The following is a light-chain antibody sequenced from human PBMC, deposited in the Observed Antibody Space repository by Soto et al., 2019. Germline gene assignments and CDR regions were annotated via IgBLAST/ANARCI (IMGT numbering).Light chain of an antibody. CDR1: QSVSNN. CDR3: QQYNEWPLT. V-gene: IGKV3-15*01. CDR2: HAA. J-gene: IGKJ4*01. Sequence: EIVMTQSPATLSVSPGERATLSCRASQSVSNNVAWYQQKPGQAPRLLIYHAATRATGIPARFSGSGSGTEVTLTISSLQSEDFAVYYCQQYNEWPLTFGGGTKVEIK.